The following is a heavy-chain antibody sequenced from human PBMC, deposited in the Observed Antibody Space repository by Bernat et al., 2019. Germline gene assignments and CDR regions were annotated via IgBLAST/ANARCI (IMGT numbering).Heavy chain of an antibody. CDR1: GFTFSSYG. D-gene: IGHD6-13*01. V-gene: IGHV3-33*01. CDR2: IWYDGSNK. J-gene: IGHJ5*02. CDR3: ARDKRAAGSWFDP. Sequence: QVQLVESGGGVVQPGRSLRLSCAASGFTFSSYGMHWVRQAPGKGLEWVAVIWYDGSNKYYADSVKGRFTISRDNSKNTLYLQMNSLRAEDTAVYYCARDKRAAGSWFDPWGQGTLVTVSS.